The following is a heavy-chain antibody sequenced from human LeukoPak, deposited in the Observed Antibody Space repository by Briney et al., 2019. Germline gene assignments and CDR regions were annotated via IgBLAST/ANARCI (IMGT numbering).Heavy chain of an antibody. J-gene: IGHJ2*01. D-gene: IGHD5-12*01. Sequence: SETLSLTCNVSGDSISSYYWSWIRQSPEKGLEWIGYIFYSGANNYNPSLKSRVTISVDTSKNQISLKLRSVTAADTAVYYCATRDSGYDAWYFDLWGRGTLVTVSS. CDR1: GDSISSYY. CDR3: ATRDSGYDAWYFDL. CDR2: IFYSGAN. V-gene: IGHV4-59*03.